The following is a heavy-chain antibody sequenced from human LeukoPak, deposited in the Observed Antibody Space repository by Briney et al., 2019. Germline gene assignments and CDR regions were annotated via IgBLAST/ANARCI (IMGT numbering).Heavy chain of an antibody. CDR2: INSDGSST. J-gene: IGHJ4*02. CDR3: AGEKDYYDSSGYFAY. V-gene: IGHV3-74*01. Sequence: GGSLRLSCAASGFTFSSYWMHWVRQAPGKGLVWVSRINSDGSSTSYADSVKGRFTISRDNAKNTLYLQMNSLRAEDTAVYYCAGEKDYYDSSGYFAYWGQGTLVTVSS. CDR1: GFTFSSYW. D-gene: IGHD3-22*01.